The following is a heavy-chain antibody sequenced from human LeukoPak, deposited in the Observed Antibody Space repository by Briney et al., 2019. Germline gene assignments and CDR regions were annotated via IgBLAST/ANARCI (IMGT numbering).Heavy chain of an antibody. CDR1: GFTFSSYS. D-gene: IGHD3-22*01. V-gene: IGHV3-48*02. J-gene: IGHJ4*02. CDR2: RSPSGGTI. Sequence: AGSLRLSCAASGFTFSSYSMTWVRQPPRQGLERVSYRSPSGGTIYYSNSVNGRFTISTVNATNSLYLQMHSLIDADTAVYYCARSSGDYWGQGTLVTVSS. CDR3: ARSSGDY.